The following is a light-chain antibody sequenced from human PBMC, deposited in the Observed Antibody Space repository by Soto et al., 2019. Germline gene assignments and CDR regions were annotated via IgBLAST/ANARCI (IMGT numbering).Light chain of an antibody. J-gene: IGKJ1*01. Sequence: AIRMTQSPSSLSASAGDRVAIACRASQDVGRYLAWYQQKPGQAPKLLIYGASTLQSGVPSRFRGGGSGTDFPLTISCLQSEDFATYYCQHYKNYPWTFGQGTQVEIK. CDR3: QHYKNYPWT. V-gene: IGKV1-8*01. CDR1: QDVGRY. CDR2: GAS.